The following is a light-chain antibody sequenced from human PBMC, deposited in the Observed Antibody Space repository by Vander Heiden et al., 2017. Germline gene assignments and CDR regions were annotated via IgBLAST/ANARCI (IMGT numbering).Light chain of an antibody. CDR3: QVWDSGYV. J-gene: IGLJ1*01. CDR1: NIGSKN. Sequence: SDELTQPLSASVALGQTARITCGGNNIGSKNVHWYQQKPGQAPVLVIYRDSNRPSGIPYRFSGSNSGNTATLTISRAQAGDESDYYCQVWDSGYVFGTGTKVTVL. V-gene: IGLV3-9*01. CDR2: RDS.